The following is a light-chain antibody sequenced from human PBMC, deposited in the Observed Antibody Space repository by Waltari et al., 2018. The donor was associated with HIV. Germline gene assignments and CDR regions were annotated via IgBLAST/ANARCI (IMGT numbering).Light chain of an antibody. CDR1: SRGFSTHNF. V-gene: IGLV2-11*01. J-gene: IGLJ2*01. CDR3: CSYGGTWTNVV. CDR2: DVL. Sequence: QSALTQPRSVSGYPGQSVTITCTGISRGFSTHNFVPCYQQHPGKAPKLIIYDVLKRPSGVPDRFSGSKSGNTASLTISGLQADDEADYYCCSYGGTWTNVVFGGGTELTVL.